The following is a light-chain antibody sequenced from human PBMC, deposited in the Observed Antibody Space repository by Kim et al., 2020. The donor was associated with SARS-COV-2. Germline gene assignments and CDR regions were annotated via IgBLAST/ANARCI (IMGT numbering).Light chain of an antibody. V-gene: IGKV3-11*01. CDR3: QQRRNWPRT. CDR1: QSVRSY. CDR2: DAS. J-gene: IGKJ1*01. Sequence: LSPGERATLSCRASQSVRSYLAWYQQKPGQAPRLLMYDASKRAPGISARFSGSGSGTDFTLTISSLEPEDFAVYYCQQRRNWPRTFGQGTKVDIK.